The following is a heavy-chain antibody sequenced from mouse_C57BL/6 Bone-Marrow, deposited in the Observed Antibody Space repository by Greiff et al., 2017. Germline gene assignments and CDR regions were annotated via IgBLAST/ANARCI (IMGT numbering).Heavy chain of an antibody. V-gene: IGHV1-72*01. Sequence: QVQLQQPGAELVKPGASVKLSCKASGYTFTSYWMHWVKQRPGRGLEWIGRIDPNSGGTKYNEKFKSKATLTVDKPSSTAYMRLSSLTSEDSAVYYCARPDGYYGGYAMDYWGQGTSVTVSS. D-gene: IGHD2-3*01. CDR3: ARPDGYYGGYAMDY. CDR2: IDPNSGGT. CDR1: GYTFTSYW. J-gene: IGHJ4*01.